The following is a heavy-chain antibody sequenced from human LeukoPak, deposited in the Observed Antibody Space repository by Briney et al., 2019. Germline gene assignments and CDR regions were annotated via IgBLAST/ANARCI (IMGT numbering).Heavy chain of an antibody. V-gene: IGHV3-23*01. CDR3: ARDGSGWYLLDY. CDR1: GFTFSSYA. CDR2: ISGSGGST. Sequence: PGGSLRLSCAASGFTFSSYAMSWVRQAPGKGLEWVSAISGSGGSTYYADSVKGRFTISRDNSKNTLYLQMNSLRPEDTAVYYCARDGSGWYLLDYWGQGTLVTVSS. D-gene: IGHD6-19*01. J-gene: IGHJ4*02.